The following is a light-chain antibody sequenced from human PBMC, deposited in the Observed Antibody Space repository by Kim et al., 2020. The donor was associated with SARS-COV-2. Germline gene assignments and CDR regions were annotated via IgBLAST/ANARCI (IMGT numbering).Light chain of an antibody. CDR1: SSDVGGYNY. CDR2: DVS. J-gene: IGLJ3*02. Sequence: GHAITISCTGTSSDVGGYNYVSRYQQHPGKAPKPMIYDVSKRPSGVSNRFSGSKSGNTASLTISGLQAEDEADYYCSSYTSSSTWVFGGGTKLTVL. V-gene: IGLV2-14*04. CDR3: SSYTSSSTWV.